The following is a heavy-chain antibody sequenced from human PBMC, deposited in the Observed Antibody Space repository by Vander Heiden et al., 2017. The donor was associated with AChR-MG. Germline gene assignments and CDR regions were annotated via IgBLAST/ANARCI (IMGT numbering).Heavy chain of an antibody. CDR3: AKGLYYYDSSGYYSVDY. Sequence: QVQLVESGGCVVQPGRSLRLSCAASGFTFSSDGMHWVRQAPGKGLEWVAVISYDGSNKYYADSVKGRFTISRDNSKNTLYLQMNSLRAEDTAVYYCAKGLYYYDSSGYYSVDYWGQGTLVTVSS. D-gene: IGHD3-22*01. CDR2: ISYDGSNK. J-gene: IGHJ4*02. CDR1: GFTFSSDG. V-gene: IGHV3-30*18.